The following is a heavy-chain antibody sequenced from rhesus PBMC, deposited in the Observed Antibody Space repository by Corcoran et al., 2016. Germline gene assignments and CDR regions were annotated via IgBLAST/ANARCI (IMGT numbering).Heavy chain of an antibody. Sequence: QVQLQESGPGLVKPSETLSLTCAVSGYSINSGFYWVCIRQPPVKGLEYIASISGGSGTTNYNPSLKSRVTMSKDMSKSQFSLKLTSVTAADTAGYYCARHGLTGGFDYWGQGVLVTVSS. CDR2: ISGGSGTT. CDR1: GYSINSGFY. V-gene: IGHV4-99*01. CDR3: ARHGLTGGFDY. J-gene: IGHJ4*01. D-gene: IGHD7-45*01.